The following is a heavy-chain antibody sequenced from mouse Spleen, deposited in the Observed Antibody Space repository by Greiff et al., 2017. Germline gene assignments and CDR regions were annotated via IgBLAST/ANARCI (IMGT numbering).Heavy chain of an antibody. CDR1: GYTFTDYW. CDR2: IDTSDSYT. Sequence: QVQLQQPGAELVMPGASVKMSCKASGYTFTDYWMHWVQQRPGQGLEWIGAIDTSDSYTSYNQKFKGKATLTVDESSSTAYMQLSSLTSEDSAVYYCARGGLYGNSYDYWGQGTTLTVSS. CDR3: ARGGLYGNSYDY. D-gene: IGHD2-1*01. J-gene: IGHJ2*01. V-gene: IGHV1-69*01.